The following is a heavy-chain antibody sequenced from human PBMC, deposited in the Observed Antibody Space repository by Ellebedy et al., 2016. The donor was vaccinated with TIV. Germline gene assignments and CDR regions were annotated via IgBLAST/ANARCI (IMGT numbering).Heavy chain of an antibody. V-gene: IGHV4-31*11. CDR2: IYPSGTT. Sequence: MPSETLSLTCAVSGGSISSSSYYWGWIRQPPGKGLEWTGYIYPSGTTYYNPSLKSRVTISVDTSKNQFSLKLSSVTAADTAVYYCARAPTDTSTNRDNGFDPWGQGTLVTVSS. J-gene: IGHJ5*02. D-gene: IGHD2-2*01. CDR3: ARAPTDTSTNRDNGFDP. CDR1: GGSISSSSYY.